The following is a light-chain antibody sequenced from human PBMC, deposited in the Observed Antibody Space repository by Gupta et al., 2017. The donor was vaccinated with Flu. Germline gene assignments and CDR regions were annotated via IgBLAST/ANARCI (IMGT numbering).Light chain of an antibody. CDR2: STN. CDR3: LLYYGGRGY. Sequence: STGAVTSGHYPNWFQQKPGQAPRSLIYSTNNKHSWTPARFSGSLLRGTAALTLSGVQPEDEADYYCLLYYGGRGYFGGGTKLTVL. CDR1: TGAVTSGHY. V-gene: IGLV7-43*01. J-gene: IGLJ2*01.